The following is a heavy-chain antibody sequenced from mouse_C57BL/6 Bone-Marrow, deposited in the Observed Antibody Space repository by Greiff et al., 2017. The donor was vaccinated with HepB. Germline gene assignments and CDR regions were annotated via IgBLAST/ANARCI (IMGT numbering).Heavy chain of an antibody. J-gene: IGHJ4*01. CDR3: ARYRYDYDRVYYAMDY. CDR2: IYPGSGST. Sequence: QVQLQQPGAELVKPGASVKMSCKASGYTFTSYWITWVKQRPGQGLEWIGDIYPGSGSTNYNEKFKSKATLTVDTSSSTAYMQLSSLTSEDSAVYYCARYRYDYDRVYYAMDYWGQGTSVTVSS. V-gene: IGHV1-55*01. CDR1: GYTFTSYW. D-gene: IGHD2-4*01.